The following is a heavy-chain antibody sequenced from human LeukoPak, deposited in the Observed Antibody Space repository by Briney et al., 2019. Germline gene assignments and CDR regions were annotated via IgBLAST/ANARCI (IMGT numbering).Heavy chain of an antibody. D-gene: IGHD3-9*01. CDR2: ILYDGSKK. V-gene: IGHV3-30*02. CDR1: GFTFSSYG. CDR3: AKSNYDILTGYYIGYYFDY. Sequence: PGGSLRLSCAASGFTFSSYGRSWVRQAPGKGLEGVAFILYDGSKKYYADSEKGRFTISRDNSKNTLYLQMNSLIAEDTAVYYCAKSNYDILTGYYIGYYFDYWGQGTLVTVSS. J-gene: IGHJ4*02.